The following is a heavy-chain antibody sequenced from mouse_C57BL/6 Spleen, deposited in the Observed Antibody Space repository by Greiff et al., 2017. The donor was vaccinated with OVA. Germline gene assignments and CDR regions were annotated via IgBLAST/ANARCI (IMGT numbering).Heavy chain of an antibody. CDR1: GFTFNTYA. CDR3: VRGLDSSGL. D-gene: IGHD3-2*02. V-gene: IGHV10-3*01. Sequence: VAAGGGLVQPKGSLKLSCAASGFTFNTYAMHWVRQAPGKGLEWVARIRSKCSNYATYYADSVKDRFTISRDDSQSMLYLQMNNLKTEDTAMYYCVRGLDSSGLWGQGTLVTVSA. J-gene: IGHJ3*01. CDR2: IRSKCSNYAT.